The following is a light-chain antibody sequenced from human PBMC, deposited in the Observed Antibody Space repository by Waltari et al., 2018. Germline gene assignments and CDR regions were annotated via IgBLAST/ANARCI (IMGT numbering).Light chain of an antibody. J-gene: IGLJ3*02. CDR3: SSFAGRWV. CDR2: EVT. V-gene: IGLV2-8*01. Sequence: QSALTQPPSASGSPGQSVTISCTGTSSAFGNYNFVSWYQQHPGKAPKVIIYEVTKRSSVVPDRFSGSKSGNTASLTVSGLQAEDEADYYCSSFAGRWVFGGGTKLTVL. CDR1: SSAFGNYNF.